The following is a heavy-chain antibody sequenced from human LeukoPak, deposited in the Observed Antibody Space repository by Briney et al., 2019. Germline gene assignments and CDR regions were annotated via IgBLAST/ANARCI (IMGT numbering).Heavy chain of an antibody. CDR1: GFTFTTYW. CDR3: ARDGGGYDS. D-gene: IGHD5-24*01. V-gene: IGHV3-7*01. J-gene: IGHJ5*01. CDR2: IKEDGSRD. Sequence: PGGSLRLSCAASGFTFTTYWMRWVRQTPEKGLEWVANIKEDGSRDYYVDSVKGRFTISRDNAKNLLYLQMKSLRAEDTATYYCARDGGGYDSWGQGTLVTVSS.